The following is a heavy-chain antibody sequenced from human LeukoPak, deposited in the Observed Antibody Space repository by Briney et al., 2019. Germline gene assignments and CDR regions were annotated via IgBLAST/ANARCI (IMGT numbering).Heavy chain of an antibody. J-gene: IGHJ4*02. CDR3: ARGPTTMFRGVIYY. V-gene: IGHV1-2*02. D-gene: IGHD3-10*01. CDR1: GYTFTGYY. CDR2: INPNSGGT. Sequence: GASVTVSCKAPGYTFTGYYMHWVRQAPGQGLEWMGWINPNSGGTNYAQKFQGRVTMTRDTSISTAYMELSRLRSDDTAVYYCARGPTTMFRGVIYYWGQGTLVTVSS.